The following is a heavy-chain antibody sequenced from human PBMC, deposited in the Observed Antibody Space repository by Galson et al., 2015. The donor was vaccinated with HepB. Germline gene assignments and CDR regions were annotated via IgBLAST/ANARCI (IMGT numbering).Heavy chain of an antibody. V-gene: IGHV3-15*07. D-gene: IGHD3-10*01. CDR2: IKSKTDGGTT. CDR3: TTEPYYYGSGSYYNFDY. Sequence: SLRLSCAASGFTFSNAWMNWVRQAPGKGLEWVGRIKSKTDGGTTDHAAPVKGRFTISRDDSKNTLYLQMNSLKTEDTAVYYCTTEPYYYGSGSYYNFDYWGQGTLVTVSS. CDR1: GFTFSNAW. J-gene: IGHJ4*02.